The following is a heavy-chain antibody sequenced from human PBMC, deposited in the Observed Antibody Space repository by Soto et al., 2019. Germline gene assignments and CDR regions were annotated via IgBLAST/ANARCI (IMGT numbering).Heavy chain of an antibody. J-gene: IGHJ4*02. CDR1: GYKIDNKP. D-gene: IGHD6-19*01. Sequence: APMEVSSKESGYKIDNKPRHSVRQDPGQGPEWMGIIKPSGGSTNNAQKFQGRVTMSSDTSTTTVYMELSSLRSDDTAVYYCARESGNSGWHYFDYWGQGTPVTVSS. CDR3: ARESGNSGWHYFDY. V-gene: IGHV1-46*02. CDR2: IKPSGGST.